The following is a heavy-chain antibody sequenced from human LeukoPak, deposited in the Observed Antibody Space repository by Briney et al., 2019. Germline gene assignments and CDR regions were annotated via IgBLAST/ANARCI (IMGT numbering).Heavy chain of an antibody. D-gene: IGHD2-15*01. V-gene: IGHV4-31*03. CDR1: GGSMSSGGYY. J-gene: IGHJ5*02. CDR2: IYYSGST. Sequence: SETLSLTCTVSGGSMSSGGYYWRWIRQHPGKGLDWIGDIYYSGSTYYNTSLKSRVTISVVTSKNSFSLQLSSVTAGDTAVYYRARLILLVVAANYWFDPWGQGPLVTVSS. CDR3: ARLILLVVAANYWFDP.